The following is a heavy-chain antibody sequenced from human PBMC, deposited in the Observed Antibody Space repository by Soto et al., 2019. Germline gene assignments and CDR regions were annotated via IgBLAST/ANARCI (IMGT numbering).Heavy chain of an antibody. CDR2: ISYDGSTK. Sequence: QVQLVESGGGVVQPGRSLRLSCAASGFTFSPYGMHWVRQAPGKGLEWVAVISYDGSTKYYADSVKGRFTISRDNCNNTLYLQMNSLRADDTAVYYCAKDLGGSYPERYYYYGMDIWGQGTTVTVSS. CDR1: GFTFSPYG. V-gene: IGHV3-30*18. D-gene: IGHD1-26*01. CDR3: AKDLGGSYPERYYYYGMDI. J-gene: IGHJ6*02.